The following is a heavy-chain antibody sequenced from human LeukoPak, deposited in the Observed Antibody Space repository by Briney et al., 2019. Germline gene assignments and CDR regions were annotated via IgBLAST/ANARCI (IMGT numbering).Heavy chain of an antibody. V-gene: IGHV4-59*01. CDR2: IYYSGST. CDR3: ARGRSSGWHYFDY. Sequence: SETLSLTCTVSGGSISSYYWSWIRQPPGKGLEWIGYIYYSGSTNYSPSLKSRVTISVDTSKNQFSLKLSSVTAADTAVYYCARGRSSGWHYFDYWGQGTLVTVSS. D-gene: IGHD6-19*01. J-gene: IGHJ4*02. CDR1: GGSISSYY.